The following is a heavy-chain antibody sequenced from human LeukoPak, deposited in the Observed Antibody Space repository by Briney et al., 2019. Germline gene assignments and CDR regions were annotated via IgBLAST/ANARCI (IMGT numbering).Heavy chain of an antibody. D-gene: IGHD4-11*01. CDR2: IYYSGST. Sequence: SETLSLTCTVSGGSISSSSYYWGWIRQPPGKGLEWIGSIYYSGSTYYNPSLKSRVTISVDTSKNQFSLKLSSVTAADTAAYYCARQTTVTHESLNWFDPWGQGTLVTVSS. J-gene: IGHJ5*02. CDR3: ARQTTVTHESLNWFDP. V-gene: IGHV4-39*01. CDR1: GGSISSSSYY.